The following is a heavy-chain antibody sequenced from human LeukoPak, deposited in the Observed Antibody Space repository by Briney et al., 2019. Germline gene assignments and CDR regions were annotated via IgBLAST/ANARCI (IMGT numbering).Heavy chain of an antibody. J-gene: IGHJ4*02. D-gene: IGHD3-10*01. CDR1: GYTFTGYC. CDR2: INPNSGGT. Sequence: ASVKVSCKASGYTFTGYCMHWVRQAPGQGLEWMGWINPNSGGTNHALKFQGRVTMTRDTSISTAYMELSRLRSDDTAVYYCARDRPLDADDYYGFYYFDYWGQGTLVTVSS. V-gene: IGHV1-2*02. CDR3: ARDRPLDADDYYGFYYFDY.